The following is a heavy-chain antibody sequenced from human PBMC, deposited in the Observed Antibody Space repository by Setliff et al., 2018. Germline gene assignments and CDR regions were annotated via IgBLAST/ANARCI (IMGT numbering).Heavy chain of an antibody. V-gene: IGHV5-51*01. D-gene: IGHD6-13*01. CDR2: IYPGDSDT. CDR3: ARRSSSSWNAFDI. J-gene: IGHJ3*02. CDR1: GYSFTFYW. Sequence: PGESLKISCKGSGYSFTFYWIGWVRQTPGKGLEWMGIIYPGDSDTRYSPSFQGQVTISADKSISTAYLQWSSLKASDTAMYYCARRSSSSWNAFDIWGQGTMVTVSS.